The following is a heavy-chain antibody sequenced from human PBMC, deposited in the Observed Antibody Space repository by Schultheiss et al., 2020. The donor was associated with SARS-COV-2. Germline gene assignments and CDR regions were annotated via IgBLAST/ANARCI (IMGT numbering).Heavy chain of an antibody. Sequence: GGSLRLSCKASGGTFSSYTISWVRQAPGQGLEWMGRIIPILGIANYAQKFQGRVTITADKSTSTAYMELSSLRSEDTAVYYCASMTTVVPYGMDVWGQGTTVTVSS. CDR1: GGTFSSYT. J-gene: IGHJ6*02. V-gene: IGHV1-69*02. CDR2: IIPILGIA. CDR3: ASMTTVVPYGMDV. D-gene: IGHD4-23*01.